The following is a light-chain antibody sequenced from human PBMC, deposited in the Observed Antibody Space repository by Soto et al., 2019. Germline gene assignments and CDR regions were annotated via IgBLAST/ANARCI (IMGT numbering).Light chain of an antibody. Sequence: EIVMTQSPATLSVSPGERATLACRASQRVSSNLAWYQQKPGQAPRLLIYGASTRATGIPARFSGSGSGTEVSLTISSLQSEDFAVYYCQQYNNWPPSTFGQGTRLEIK. V-gene: IGKV3D-15*01. J-gene: IGKJ5*01. CDR2: GAS. CDR3: QQYNNWPPST. CDR1: QRVSSN.